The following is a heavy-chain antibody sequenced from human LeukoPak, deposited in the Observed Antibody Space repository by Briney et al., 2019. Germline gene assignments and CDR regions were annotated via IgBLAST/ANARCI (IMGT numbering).Heavy chain of an antibody. CDR3: ARLWSSSQELDY. V-gene: IGHV4-39*01. CDR2: ISYTGST. CDR1: GDSISSSSYY. D-gene: IGHD6-6*01. Sequence: KPSETLSLTCTASGDSISSSSYYWGWIRQPPGEGLEWVGSISYTGSTYYNPSLKSRVTISVDTSKIQFSLKLTSVTVTDTAVYYCARLWSSSQELDYWGQGTLVTVSS. J-gene: IGHJ4*02.